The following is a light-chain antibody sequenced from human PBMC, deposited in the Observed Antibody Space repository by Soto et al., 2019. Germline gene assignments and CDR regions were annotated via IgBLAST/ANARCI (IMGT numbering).Light chain of an antibody. CDR1: QSVLYSSNNKNY. Sequence: DIVMTQSPDSLAVSLGERATINCKSSQSVLYSSNNKNYLAWYQQKPGQPPKLLIYWASTRESGVPDRFSGSGYGTDFTLTSRSLQSEYVAVYYCQQYSSTPLTFGGGTKVQIK. CDR3: QQYSSTPLT. J-gene: IGKJ4*01. CDR2: WAS. V-gene: IGKV4-1*01.